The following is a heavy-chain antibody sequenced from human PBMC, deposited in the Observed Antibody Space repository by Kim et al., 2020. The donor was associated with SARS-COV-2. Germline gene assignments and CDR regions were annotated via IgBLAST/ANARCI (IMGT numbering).Heavy chain of an antibody. J-gene: IGHJ4*02. CDR3: ARGERFDY. Sequence: GSNKYYADPVKGRFTISRDNSKNTLYLQMNSLRAEDTAVYYCARGERFDYWGQGTLVTVSS. CDR2: GSNK. D-gene: IGHD1-1*01. V-gene: IGHV3-30-3*01.